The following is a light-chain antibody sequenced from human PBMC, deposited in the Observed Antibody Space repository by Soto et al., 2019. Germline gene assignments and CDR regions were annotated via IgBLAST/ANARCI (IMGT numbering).Light chain of an antibody. V-gene: IGKV3D-15*01. Sequence: EIVMTQSPATLSVSPGERATLSCRASQSVSANLAWYQHKPGQAPRLLIYGASSRATGIPDRFSGSGSGTDFTLTISSLEPEDFAVYYCQQHSKWPITFGQGTRLEIK. J-gene: IGKJ5*01. CDR3: QQHSKWPIT. CDR1: QSVSAN. CDR2: GAS.